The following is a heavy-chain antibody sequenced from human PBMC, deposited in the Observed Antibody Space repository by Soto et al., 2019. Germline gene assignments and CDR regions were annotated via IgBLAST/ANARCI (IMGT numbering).Heavy chain of an antibody. D-gene: IGHD2-21*02. J-gene: IGHJ5*02. V-gene: IGHV4-59*01. CDR1: GGSISSYY. Sequence: KTSETLSLTCSVSGGSISSYYWSWIRQPPGKGLEWIGYIFYSGRSGSTNYNPSLKSRVTISVDTSKNQFSLKLSSVTAADTAVYYCARTALGWFDPWGQGTMVTV. CDR2: IFYSGRSGST. CDR3: ARTALGWFDP.